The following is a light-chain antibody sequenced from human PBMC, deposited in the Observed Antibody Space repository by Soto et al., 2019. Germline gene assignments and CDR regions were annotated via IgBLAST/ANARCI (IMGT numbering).Light chain of an antibody. CDR3: QSYDSNLSGSEV. J-gene: IGLJ1*01. CDR1: SSNIGKGHN. V-gene: IGLV1-40*01. Sequence: QSVLTQPPSVSGAPGQRVTISCTGSSSNIGKGHNVRWSSHLLGVAPKPLLSGNGNRPSEVPDRFSGSKSGSSASLAITGLQAEDEADYYGQSYDSNLSGSEVFGTGTKVTVL. CDR2: GNG.